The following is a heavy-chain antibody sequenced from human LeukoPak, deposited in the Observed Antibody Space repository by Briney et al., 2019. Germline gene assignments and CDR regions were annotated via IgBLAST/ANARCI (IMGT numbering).Heavy chain of an antibody. D-gene: IGHD2-15*01. Sequence: GSSPKVACKAAGGTFSNYAFSWVRQAPGQGLEWMGRTLPIFGTTNYAQNFQGRVTITADKYTSTVYMELSSLRSEDTAVYYCARDGRGGRENWFDPWGQGTLVTVSS. CDR2: TLPIFGTT. V-gene: IGHV1-69*06. CDR1: GGTFSNYA. J-gene: IGHJ5*02. CDR3: ARDGRGGRENWFDP.